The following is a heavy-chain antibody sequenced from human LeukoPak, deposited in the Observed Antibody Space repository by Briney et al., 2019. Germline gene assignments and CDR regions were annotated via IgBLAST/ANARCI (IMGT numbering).Heavy chain of an antibody. J-gene: IGHJ4*02. CDR2: INHSGST. D-gene: IGHD2-21*01. CDR3: ARQSGILWWVLDY. CDR1: GGSISSGGYY. V-gene: IGHV4-39*01. Sequence: SETLSLTCTVSGGSISSGGYYWSWIRQPPGKGLEWIGEINHSGSTNYNPSLKSRVTISVDTSKNQFSLKLSSVTATDTAVYYCARQSGILWWVLDYWGQGTLVTVSS.